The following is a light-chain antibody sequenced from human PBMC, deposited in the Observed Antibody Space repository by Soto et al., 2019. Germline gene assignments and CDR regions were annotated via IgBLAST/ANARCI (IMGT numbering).Light chain of an antibody. CDR2: AAS. CDR1: ENIARH. Sequence: IQMTQSPSSLSASVGDRITITCRASENIARHLNWYQQKPGKAPNLLIYAASNLQNGVPLRFRGGGSGTDFTLTISNLQPEDFATYYLQQSYSTLSITFGQGTRLEIK. V-gene: IGKV1-39*01. CDR3: QQSYSTLSIT. J-gene: IGKJ5*01.